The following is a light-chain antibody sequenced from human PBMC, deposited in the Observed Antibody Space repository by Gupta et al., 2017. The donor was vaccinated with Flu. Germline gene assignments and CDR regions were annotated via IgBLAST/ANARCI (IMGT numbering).Light chain of an antibody. CDR2: GHN. CDR3: AAWDDNRKCWV. V-gene: IGLV1-44*01. Sequence: IGSNAVTWYPQPPGSAPRLLIYGHNHRPSGVPDRFSGSKSGTPAPLAISGLQAEDEADYYCAAWDDNRKCWVFGGGTKLTVL. CDR1: IGSNA. J-gene: IGLJ3*02.